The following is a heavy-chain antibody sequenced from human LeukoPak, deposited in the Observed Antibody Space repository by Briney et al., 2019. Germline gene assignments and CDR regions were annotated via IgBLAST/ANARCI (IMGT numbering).Heavy chain of an antibody. J-gene: IGHJ3*02. CDR3: ARVYGSGYDFRGAFDI. CDR1: GYTFTGYY. D-gene: IGHD5-12*01. Sequence: ASVKVSCKASGYTFTGYYMHWVRQGPGQGLELMGWINPNSGGTNYAQKFQGRVTMTRDTSISTAYMELSRLRSDDTAVYYCARVYGSGYDFRGAFDIWGQGTMVTVSS. V-gene: IGHV1-2*02. CDR2: INPNSGGT.